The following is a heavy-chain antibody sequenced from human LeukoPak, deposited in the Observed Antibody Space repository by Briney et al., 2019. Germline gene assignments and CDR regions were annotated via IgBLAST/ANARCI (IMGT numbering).Heavy chain of an antibody. Sequence: ASVKVSCKASGYTFTMYHIHWARQAPGQGLEWMGMINPSDGATTYAQRFQGRVTLIRDMSTTTVYMDLHSLRFEDTAVYFRAREQRGGLSGNLGGLFASYYTYYYMDVWGRGTTVTVSS. CDR1: GYTFTMYH. J-gene: IGHJ6*03. V-gene: IGHV1-46*01. CDR2: INPSDGAT. D-gene: IGHD1-26*01. CDR3: AREQRGGLSGNLGGLFASYYTYYYMDV.